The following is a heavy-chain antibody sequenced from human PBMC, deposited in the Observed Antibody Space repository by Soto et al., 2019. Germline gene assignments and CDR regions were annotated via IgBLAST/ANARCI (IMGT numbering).Heavy chain of an antibody. V-gene: IGHV3-48*02. CDR1: GFTFSSYS. Sequence: EVQLVESGGGLVQPGGSLRLSCAASGFTFSSYSMNWVRQAPGKGLEWVSYISSGSITIYYADSVKGRFTISRDNAKNSLYLQMNSLRDEDTAVHYCARGGSSSDNGMDVWGQGTTVTVSS. CDR2: ISSGSITI. CDR3: ARGGSSSDNGMDV. D-gene: IGHD6-6*01. J-gene: IGHJ6*02.